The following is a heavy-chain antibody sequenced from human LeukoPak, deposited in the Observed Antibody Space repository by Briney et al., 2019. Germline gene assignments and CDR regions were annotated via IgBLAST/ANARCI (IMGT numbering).Heavy chain of an antibody. V-gene: IGHV1-46*01. CDR3: ARDASVMRVGAMGVFDY. D-gene: IGHD1-26*01. CDR2: IIPSDGFT. CDR1: GYTFSTYY. J-gene: IGHJ4*02. Sequence: GASVKVSCKASGYTFSTYYVHWVRQAPGQGLEWMGMIIPSDGFTSYAQKFQGRVTITADGSTSTAYMELSSLRSEDTAVYYCARDASVMRVGAMGVFDYWGQGTLVTVSS.